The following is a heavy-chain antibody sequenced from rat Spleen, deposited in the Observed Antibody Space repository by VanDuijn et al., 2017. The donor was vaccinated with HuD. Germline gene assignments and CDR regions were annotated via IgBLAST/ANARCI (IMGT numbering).Heavy chain of an antibody. D-gene: IGHD1-11*01. CDR2: ISTSGGST. V-gene: IGHV5-27*01. J-gene: IGHJ2*01. Sequence: EVQLVESDGGLVLPGRSLKLSCAAAGFISSDHYMAWVRQAPTKGPEWVATISTSGGSTYYRDSVKGRFTISRDDAKSILYLQMNSLRSEDTATYYCTTDYGGYSELGYWGQGVMVTVSS. CDR3: TTDYGGYSELGY. CDR1: GFISSDHY.